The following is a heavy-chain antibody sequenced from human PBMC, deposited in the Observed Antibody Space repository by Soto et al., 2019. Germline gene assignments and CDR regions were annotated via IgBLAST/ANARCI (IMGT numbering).Heavy chain of an antibody. J-gene: IGHJ5*02. D-gene: IGHD1-26*01. CDR3: ARAHGSGWYNWFDP. Sequence: QVLLVQSGAELKKPGSSVKVSCKASGGTFSSYGISWVRQAPGRGLEWMGGIIPLFGTTNYAQKFRGRVTFTADYSTSTAYMELRGLRFEATAVYYCARAHGSGWYNWFDPWGQGTLVTVSS. CDR1: GGTFSSYG. V-gene: IGHV1-69*01. CDR2: IIPLFGTT.